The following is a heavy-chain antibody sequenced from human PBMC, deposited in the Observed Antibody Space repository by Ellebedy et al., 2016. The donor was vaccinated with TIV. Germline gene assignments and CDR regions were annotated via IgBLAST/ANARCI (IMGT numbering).Heavy chain of an antibody. CDR3: ARELEYSRSMDV. Sequence: GESLKISCEASGFSFSIYGMHWVRQAPGKGLERVAVIWYDGVNIYYTASVKGRFTISRDNSKNTLYLQMNSLRAEDTAVYYCARELEYSRSMDVWGQGTTVTVSS. D-gene: IGHD3-3*01. V-gene: IGHV3-33*01. J-gene: IGHJ6*02. CDR1: GFSFSIYG. CDR2: IWYDGVNI.